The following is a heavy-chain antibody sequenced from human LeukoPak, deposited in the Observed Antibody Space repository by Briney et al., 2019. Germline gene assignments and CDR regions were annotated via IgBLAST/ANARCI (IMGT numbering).Heavy chain of an antibody. CDR3: ARPAGDYVCYFDY. D-gene: IGHD4-17*01. CDR2: ISYDGSNK. CDR1: GFTFSSYA. V-gene: IGHV3-30-3*01. Sequence: PGGSLRLSCAASGFTFSSYAMHWVRQAPGKGLEWVAVISYDGSNKYYADSVKGRFTISRDNSKNTLYLQMNSLRAEDTAVYYCARPAGDYVCYFDYWGQGTLVTVSS. J-gene: IGHJ4*02.